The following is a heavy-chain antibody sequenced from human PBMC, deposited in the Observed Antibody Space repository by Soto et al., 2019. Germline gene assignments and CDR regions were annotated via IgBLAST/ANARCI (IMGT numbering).Heavy chain of an antibody. V-gene: IGHV1-24*01. Sequence: QVQLVQSGAEVKKPGASVNVACKVSGYIFSQAFIHWVRQVPGKGLEWMGGFDPEDGETIYAQKFQGRVTMTEDTSTDTAYMELSSLRSEDTAVYYCATRGRISFGGLIVIGYFDNWGQGTLVTVSS. CDR2: FDPEDGET. CDR1: GYIFSQAF. CDR3: ATRGRISFGGLIVIGYFDN. D-gene: IGHD3-16*02. J-gene: IGHJ4*02.